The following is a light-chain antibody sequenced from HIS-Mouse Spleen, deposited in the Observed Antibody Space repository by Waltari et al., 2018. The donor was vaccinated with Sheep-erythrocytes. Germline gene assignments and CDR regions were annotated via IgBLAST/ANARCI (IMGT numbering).Light chain of an antibody. Sequence: GQRVTISCSGSSSNIGSNTVNWYQQLPGTAPKLLFYSNNQRPSGVPDRFSGSKSGTSASLAISGLQSEDEADYYCAAWDDSLNGVVFGGGTKLTVL. J-gene: IGLJ2*01. CDR3: AAWDDSLNGVV. CDR1: SSNIGSNT. V-gene: IGLV1-44*01. CDR2: SNN.